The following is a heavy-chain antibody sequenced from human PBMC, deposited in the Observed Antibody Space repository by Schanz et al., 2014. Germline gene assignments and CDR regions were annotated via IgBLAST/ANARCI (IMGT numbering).Heavy chain of an antibody. CDR1: GYSFTDYA. V-gene: IGHV1-8*02. Sequence: QVQLVQSAPEVKKPGASVKVSCKASGYSFTDYAIHWVRQATGQGLEWMGWMNSKTGNTGYAQRFQGRVTMTRNTSITTAYLELSSLRSGDTAVYYCTKGRTFGRWGQGTLVTVSS. D-gene: IGHD3-16*01. J-gene: IGHJ4*02. CDR3: TKGRTFGR. CDR2: MNSKTGNT.